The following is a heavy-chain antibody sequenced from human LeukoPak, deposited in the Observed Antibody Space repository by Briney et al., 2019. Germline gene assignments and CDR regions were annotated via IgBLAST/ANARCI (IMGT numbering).Heavy chain of an antibody. V-gene: IGHV3-23*01. D-gene: IGHD4-17*01. Sequence: PGGSLRLSCAASGFTFSSYAMTWVRQAPGKGLEWVSGISDSGGSTYYADSVKGRFTISRDNSKNTLYLQMNSLRAEDTAVYYCAKASVTPDQFDYWGQGTLVTVSS. CDR1: GFTFSSYA. CDR2: ISDSGGST. J-gene: IGHJ4*02. CDR3: AKASVTPDQFDY.